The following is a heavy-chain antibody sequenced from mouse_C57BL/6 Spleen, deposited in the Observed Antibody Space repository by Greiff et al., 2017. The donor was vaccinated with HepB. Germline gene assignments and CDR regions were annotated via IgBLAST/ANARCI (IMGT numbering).Heavy chain of an antibody. CDR1: GFNIKDDY. CDR3: TTWGGRYFDY. J-gene: IGHJ2*01. D-gene: IGHD1-1*01. Sequence: EVQLQQSGAELVRPGASVKLSCTASGFNIKDDYMHWVNQRPEQGLEWIGWIDPENGDTEYASKFQGKATITADTSSNTAYLQLSSLTSEDTAVYYCTTWGGRYFDYWGQGTTLTVSS. CDR2: IDPENGDT. V-gene: IGHV14-4*01.